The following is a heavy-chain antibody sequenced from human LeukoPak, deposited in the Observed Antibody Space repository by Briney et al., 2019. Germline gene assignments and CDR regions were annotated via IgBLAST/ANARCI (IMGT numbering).Heavy chain of an antibody. J-gene: IGHJ6*03. CDR1: GASISSYY. CDR2: IYYSGST. V-gene: IGHV4-59*08. D-gene: IGHD6-13*01. CDR3: ARQGQQLAGLHHYFYMDV. Sequence: SETLSLTCTVSGASISSYYWSWIRQPPGKGLEWIGYIYYSGSTSYNPSLKSRVTISVDTSENQFSLELSSVTASDTAVYFCARQGQQLAGLHHYFYMDVWGKGTTVTVSS.